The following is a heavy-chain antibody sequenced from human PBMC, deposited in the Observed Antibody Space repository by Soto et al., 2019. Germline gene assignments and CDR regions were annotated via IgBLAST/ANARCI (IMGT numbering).Heavy chain of an antibody. CDR2: VSPKNGDT. J-gene: IGHJ4*02. Sequence: ASVKVSCKASGYAFTGYYSHWVRQAPGQGLEWMGWVSPKNGDTDYAQRFQGRVTMTRDTSITSAYLDLTRLRYDDTATYFCARANSGDDDEFDYWGQGTPVTVSS. D-gene: IGHD5-12*01. CDR1: GYAFTGYY. V-gene: IGHV1-2*02. CDR3: ARANSGDDDEFDY.